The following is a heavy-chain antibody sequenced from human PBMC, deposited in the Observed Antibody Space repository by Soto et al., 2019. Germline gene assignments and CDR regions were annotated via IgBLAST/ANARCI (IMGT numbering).Heavy chain of an antibody. D-gene: IGHD3-10*01. CDR1: GGSISSYY. CDR3: ARDRMVRGVIVSYYYYGMDV. CDR2: IYYSGST. V-gene: IGHV4-59*01. J-gene: IGHJ6*02. Sequence: PSETLSLTCTVSGGSISSYYWSWIRQPPGKGLEWIGYIYYSGSTNYNPSLKSRVTISVDTSKNQFSLKLSSVTAADTAVYYCARDRMVRGVIVSYYYYGMDVWGQGTTVTVSS.